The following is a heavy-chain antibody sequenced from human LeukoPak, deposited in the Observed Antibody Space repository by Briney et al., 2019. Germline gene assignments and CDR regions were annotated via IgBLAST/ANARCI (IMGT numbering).Heavy chain of an antibody. V-gene: IGHV3-30*18. CDR3: AKDSSGWYFDY. J-gene: IGHJ4*02. D-gene: IGHD6-19*01. CDR1: GFTLSSYG. Sequence: ALRLSCAASGFTLSSYGMHWVRQAPGKGLEWVAVISYDGSNKYYADSVKGRFTISRDNSKNTLYLQMNSLRAEDTAVYYCAKDSSGWYFDYWDQGTLVTVSS. CDR2: ISYDGSNK.